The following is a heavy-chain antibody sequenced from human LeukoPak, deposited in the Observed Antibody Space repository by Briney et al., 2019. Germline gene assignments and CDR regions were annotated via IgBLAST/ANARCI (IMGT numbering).Heavy chain of an antibody. CDR2: TYTSGST. CDR3: ARDLRVTTIRYYYYGMDV. Sequence: SGTLSLTCTVSGGSISSYYWSWIRQPAGKGLEWIGRTYTSGSTNYNPSLKSRVTMSVDTSKNQFSLKLSSVTAADTAVYYCARDLRVTTIRYYYYGMDVWGQGTTVTVSS. CDR1: GGSISSYY. D-gene: IGHD4-11*01. V-gene: IGHV4-4*07. J-gene: IGHJ6*02.